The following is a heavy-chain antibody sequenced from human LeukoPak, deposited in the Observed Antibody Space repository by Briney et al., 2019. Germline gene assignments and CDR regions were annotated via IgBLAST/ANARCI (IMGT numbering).Heavy chain of an antibody. D-gene: IGHD1-26*01. J-gene: IGHJ4*02. V-gene: IGHV3-21*01. CDR3: ARVGGGSHYFDY. CDR1: GFAFSTYS. Sequence: GESLRLSCAASGFAFSTYSMNWVRQAPGKGLEWVSPITSTSGYIYYAESVKGRLSISRDNAKNSLYLQMNSLRAEDTAVYYCARVGGGSHYFDYWGQGTLATVSS. CDR2: ITSTSGYI.